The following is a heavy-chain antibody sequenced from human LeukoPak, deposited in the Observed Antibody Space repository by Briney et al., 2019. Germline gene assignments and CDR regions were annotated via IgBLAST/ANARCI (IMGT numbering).Heavy chain of an antibody. CDR1: GFTFSSYW. V-gene: IGHV3-74*01. D-gene: IGHD6-19*01. CDR2: IKTDGSDT. CDR3: ARGGSSGCLDC. Sequence: GGSLRLSCAASGFTFSSYWMHWVRQAPGKGLVWVSRIKTDGSDTSYADSVKGRFTISRYNAKNKLYLQMNSMSAEDTAVYYCARGGSSGCLDCWGQGTLVTVSS. J-gene: IGHJ4*02.